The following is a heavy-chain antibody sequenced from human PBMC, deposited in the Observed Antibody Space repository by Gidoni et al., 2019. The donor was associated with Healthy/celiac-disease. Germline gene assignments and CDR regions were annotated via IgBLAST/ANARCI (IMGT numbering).Heavy chain of an antibody. J-gene: IGHJ6*02. D-gene: IGHD3-3*01. CDR3: ARDGYTGLRFLEWSPNYYYGMDV. V-gene: IGHV4-39*02. Sequence: QLQLQESGPGLVKPSETLSLTCTVSGGSISSSSYYWGWIRQPPGKGLEWIGSIYYSGSTYYNPSLKSRVTISVDTSKNQFSLKLSSVTAADTAVYYCARDGYTGLRFLEWSPNYYYGMDVWGQGTTVTVSS. CDR2: IYYSGST. CDR1: GGSISSSSYY.